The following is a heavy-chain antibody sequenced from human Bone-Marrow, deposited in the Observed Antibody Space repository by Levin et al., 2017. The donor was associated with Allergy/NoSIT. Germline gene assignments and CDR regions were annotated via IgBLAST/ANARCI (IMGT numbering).Heavy chain of an antibody. Sequence: TLSLTCTFSGFSLGTSGVGVAWIRQPPGKALEWLAVIYWNEDNFYNPSLKSRLTITKDTSKNQVFLTMTNMNPVDTATFYCAHAEYHLGYAMDVWGQGTTVTVSS. CDR1: GFSLGTSGVG. CDR2: IYWNEDN. J-gene: IGHJ6*02. D-gene: IGHD2/OR15-2a*01. CDR3: AHAEYHLGYAMDV. V-gene: IGHV2-5*01.